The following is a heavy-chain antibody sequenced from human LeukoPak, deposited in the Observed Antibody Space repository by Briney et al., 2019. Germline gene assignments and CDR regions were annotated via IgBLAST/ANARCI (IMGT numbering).Heavy chain of an antibody. CDR2: MNTNRGNT. CDR3: ARGGQYSSGWYYYYYGMDV. J-gene: IGHJ6*02. Sequence: GASVKVSCKASGYTLTSYDINWVRQATGQGLEWVGWMNTNRGNTGYAQKFQGRVTMTRNTSISTAYMELSSLRSEDTAVYYCARGGQYSSGWYYYYYGMDVWGQGTTVTVSS. CDR1: GYTLTSYD. V-gene: IGHV1-8*01. D-gene: IGHD6-19*01.